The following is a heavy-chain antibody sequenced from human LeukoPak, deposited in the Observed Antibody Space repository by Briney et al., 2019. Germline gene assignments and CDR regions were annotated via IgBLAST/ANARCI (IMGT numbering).Heavy chain of an antibody. V-gene: IGHV5-51*01. CDR3: ARRGEDTDTAMVV. J-gene: IGHJ4*02. CDR2: IYPGDSDT. Sequence: GESLKISCKGSGYSFTSYWIGWVRQMPGKGLEWMGIIYPGDSDTRYSPSFQGQVTISADKSISTAYLQWSGLKASDTAMYYCARRGEDTDTAMVVWGQGTLVTVSS. D-gene: IGHD5-18*01. CDR1: GYSFTSYW.